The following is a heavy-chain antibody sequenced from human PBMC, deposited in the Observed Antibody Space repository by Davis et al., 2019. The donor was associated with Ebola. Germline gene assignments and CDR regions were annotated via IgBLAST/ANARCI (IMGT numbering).Heavy chain of an antibody. CDR1: GFTFGDYA. CDR2: IRSKAYGGTT. CDR3: SPDIVVVVAAGVRDY. J-gene: IGHJ4*02. V-gene: IGHV3-49*03. D-gene: IGHD2-15*01. Sequence: GESLKISCTASGFTFGDYAMSWFRQAPGKGLEWVGFIRSKAYGGTTEYAASVKGRFTISRDDSKSIAYLQMNSLKTEDTAVYYCSPDIVVVVAAGVRDYWGQGTLVTVSS.